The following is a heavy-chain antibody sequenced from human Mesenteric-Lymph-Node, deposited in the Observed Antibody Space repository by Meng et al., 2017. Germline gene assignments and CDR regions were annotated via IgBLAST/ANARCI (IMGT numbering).Heavy chain of an antibody. CDR3: AKSLERDYYDSSGMVDY. CDR1: GFSFRSYA. Sequence: GGSLRLSCVASGFSFRSYAMSWVRQAPGKGLEWVSGISVSGGSTYYADSVQGRFTISRDNSRKTLYLQMNSLRAEDTALYYCAKSLERDYYDSSGMVDYWGQGTLVTVSS. J-gene: IGHJ4*02. D-gene: IGHD3-22*01. V-gene: IGHV3-23*01. CDR2: ISVSGGST.